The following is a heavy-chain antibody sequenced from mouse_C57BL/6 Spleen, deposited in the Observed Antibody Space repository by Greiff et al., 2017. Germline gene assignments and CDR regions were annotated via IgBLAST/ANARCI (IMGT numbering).Heavy chain of an antibody. CDR2: IDPETGGT. D-gene: IGHD1-1*01. J-gene: IGHJ1*03. Sequence: VKLQESGAELVGPGASVTLSCKASGYTFTDYEMHWVKQTPVHGLEWIGAIDPETGGTAYNQKFKGKAILTADNSSSTAYMELRSLTSEDSAVYYCTRRGTTVLLYFEVWGTGTTVTVSS. V-gene: IGHV1-15*01. CDR1: GYTFTDYE. CDR3: TRRGTTVLLYFEV.